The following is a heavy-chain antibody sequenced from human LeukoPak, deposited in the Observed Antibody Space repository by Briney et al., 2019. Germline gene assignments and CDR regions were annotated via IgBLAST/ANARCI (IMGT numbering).Heavy chain of an antibody. D-gene: IGHD6-19*01. CDR2: IYPGDSDT. V-gene: IGHV5-51*01. J-gene: IGHJ4*02. CDR3: ARDKKPPPDIAVAGTVFHY. Sequence: GESLKISCKGSGYSFTSYWIGWVRQMPGKGLEWMGIIYPGDSDTRYSPSFQGQVTISADKSTSTAYMELSSLRSEDTAVYYCARDKKPPPDIAVAGTVFHYWGQGTLVTVPS. CDR1: GYSFTSYW.